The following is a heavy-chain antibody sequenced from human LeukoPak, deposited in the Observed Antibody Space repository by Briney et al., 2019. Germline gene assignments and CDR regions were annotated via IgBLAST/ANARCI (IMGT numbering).Heavy chain of an antibody. CDR2: INPNSGDT. Sequence: ASVKVSCKASGYTFTGYYMHWVPQSPGQGLEWMGWINPNSGDTEYAQKFQGRVTMTRDTSISTAYMELSRLRYDDTAVYYCARPDCGGDCRLIQYWGQGTLVTVSS. J-gene: IGHJ1*01. D-gene: IGHD2-21*01. CDR3: ARPDCGGDCRLIQY. CDR1: GYTFTGYY. V-gene: IGHV1-2*02.